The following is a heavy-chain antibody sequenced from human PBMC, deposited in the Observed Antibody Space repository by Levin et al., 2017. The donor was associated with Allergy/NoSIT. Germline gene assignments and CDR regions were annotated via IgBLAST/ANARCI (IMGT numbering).Heavy chain of an antibody. CDR3: AREGGRYCSDGICYSSSFDY. CDR2: IYSGGNI. J-gene: IGHJ4*02. Sequence: ETLSLTCAASGFTVSSNYMSWVRQAPGKGLEWVSVIYSGGNIYYADSVKGRFTISTDNSKNTLYLQMNSLRAEDTAVYYCAREGGRYCSDGICYSSSFDYWGQGTLVTVSS. CDR1: GFTVSSNY. V-gene: IGHV3-66*01. D-gene: IGHD2-15*01.